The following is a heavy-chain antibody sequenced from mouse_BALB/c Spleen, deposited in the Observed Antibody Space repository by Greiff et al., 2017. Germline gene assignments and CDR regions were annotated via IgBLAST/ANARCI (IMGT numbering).Heavy chain of an antibody. CDR2: IRNKANGHTT. CDR3: ARERGYYGYFDV. Sequence: EVQLMESGGGLVQPGGSLRLSCATSGFTFTDYYMSWVRQPPGKALEWLGVIRNKANGHTTEYSASVKGRFTIYRDNSQSILYLQMNTLRAEDSATYYCARERGYYGYFDVWGAGTTVTVSS. V-gene: IGHV7-3*02. D-gene: IGHD2-2*01. CDR1: GFTFTDYY. J-gene: IGHJ1*01.